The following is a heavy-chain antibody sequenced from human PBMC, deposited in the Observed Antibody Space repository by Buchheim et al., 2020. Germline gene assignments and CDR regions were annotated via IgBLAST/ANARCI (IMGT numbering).Heavy chain of an antibody. Sequence: QLQLQESGPGLVKPSETLSLTCTVSGGSISSSSYYWGWIRQPPGKGLEWIGSIYYSGSTYYNPSLKSRFTISVDTSKNQFSLKLSSVTAADTAVYYCARVGQQLVYYYGMDVWGQGTT. CDR3: ARVGQQLVYYYGMDV. D-gene: IGHD6-13*01. CDR1: GGSISSSSYY. V-gene: IGHV4-39*07. J-gene: IGHJ6*02. CDR2: IYYSGST.